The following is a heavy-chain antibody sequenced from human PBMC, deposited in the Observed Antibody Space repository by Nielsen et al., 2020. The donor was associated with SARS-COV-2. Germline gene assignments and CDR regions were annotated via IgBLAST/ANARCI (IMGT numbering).Heavy chain of an antibody. CDR2: ISGRGVDS. CDR1: GDPVNTHA. D-gene: IGHD2-2*01. CDR3: ARVDCMSPSCHFFGYTGWFDP. V-gene: IGHV3-23*01. J-gene: IGHJ5*02. Sequence: ETLSLTCAAFGDPVNTHAWWCWVLLAPGKGLEWVSAISGRGVDSYYAASVNGRFTISRDNSKNILYLQMNSVRAEDTAVYYCARVDCMSPSCHFFGYTGWFDPWGQGTLVTVSS.